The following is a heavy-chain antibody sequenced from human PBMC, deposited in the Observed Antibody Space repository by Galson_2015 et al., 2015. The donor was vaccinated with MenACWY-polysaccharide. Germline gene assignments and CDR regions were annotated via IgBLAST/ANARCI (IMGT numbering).Heavy chain of an antibody. V-gene: IGHV3-7*01. CDR3: ARVSMPTYFDY. Sequence: SLRLSCAASGFTFSSYWMSWVRQPPGKRLEWVANIRQDGNEKYYLDSVKGRFTISRDNAKSSLYLQMNSLRDEDTAVYYCARVSMPTYFDYWGQGTLVTVSS. CDR2: IRQDGNEK. CDR1: GFTFSSYW. J-gene: IGHJ4*02. D-gene: IGHD2-2*01.